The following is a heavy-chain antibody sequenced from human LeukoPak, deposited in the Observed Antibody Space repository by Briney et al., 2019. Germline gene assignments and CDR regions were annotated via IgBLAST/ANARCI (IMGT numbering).Heavy chain of an antibody. J-gene: IGHJ5*01. CDR1: ADSICSFY. CDR2: ISYSGDS. V-gene: IGHV4-59*12. D-gene: IGHD4-17*01. Sequence: SETLSLTCTVSADSICSFYWSWLRQPPGKGLEWLGHISYSGDSNYNPSLKSRVTISLDTSKNQFSLRLNSVTAADTAVYYCAREGAYRTYGDYSPFDFWGQGTLVTVSS. CDR3: AREGAYRTYGDYSPFDF.